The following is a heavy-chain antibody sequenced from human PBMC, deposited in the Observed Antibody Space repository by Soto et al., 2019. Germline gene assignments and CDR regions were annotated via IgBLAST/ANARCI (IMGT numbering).Heavy chain of an antibody. Sequence: QVQLQESGPGLVKPSETLSLTCSVSGGSISFYYWSWIRQPPGKGLEWIGYIYYSGSTNYNPSLKSRVTISVDTSKNQFSLKLSSVTAADTAVYYCARRWGDAFDFWGQGTMVTVSS. CDR1: GGSISFYY. D-gene: IGHD1-26*01. CDR3: ARRWGDAFDF. J-gene: IGHJ3*01. V-gene: IGHV4-59*01. CDR2: IYYSGST.